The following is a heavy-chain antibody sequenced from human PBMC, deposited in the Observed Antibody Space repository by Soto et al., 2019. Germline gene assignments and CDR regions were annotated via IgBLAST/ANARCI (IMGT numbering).Heavy chain of an antibody. D-gene: IGHD3-3*01. CDR1: GYPVTAYY. J-gene: IGHJ3*02. V-gene: IGHV1-2*02. Sequence: QLHLVQSGAVVKKPGASVTVSCSASGYPVTAYYMHWVRQAPGRGLEWMGGINPATGAAKYTQTFQGRVTMPRDTSTSTVFMELSGRTSEATAVFYCARGGGVGVAGSAAFDMWGQGTLVTVSS. CDR3: ARGGGVGVAGSAAFDM. CDR2: INPATGAA.